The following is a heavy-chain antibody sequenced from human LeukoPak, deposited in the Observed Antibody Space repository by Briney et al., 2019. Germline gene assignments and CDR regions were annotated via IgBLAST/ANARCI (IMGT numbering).Heavy chain of an antibody. CDR1: GGTFSTSA. D-gene: IGHD5-18*01. V-gene: IGHV1-69*04. Sequence: GASVQVSCKTSGGTFSTSANTWVRQAPGQGLEWMGRIIPVLNITTYAQRFQGRVTITADTSTSTVYMELSSLRSEETAVYYCARDQGLTAPPPYGLDVWGQGTTVIVSS. CDR2: IIPVLNIT. J-gene: IGHJ6*02. CDR3: ARDQGLTAPPPYGLDV.